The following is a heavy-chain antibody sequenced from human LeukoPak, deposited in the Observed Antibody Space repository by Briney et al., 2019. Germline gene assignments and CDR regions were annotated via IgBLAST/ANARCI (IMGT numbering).Heavy chain of an antibody. CDR1: GFTFSSYS. Sequence: PGGSLRLSCAASGFTFSSYSMNWVRQAPGKGLEWVSSISSSSSYIYYADSVKGRFTISRDNAKNSLYLQMNSLRAEDTAVYYCARYCSGGSCYHRDCYGMDVWGQGTTVTVSS. CDR3: ARYCSGGSCYHRDCYGMDV. V-gene: IGHV3-21*01. J-gene: IGHJ6*02. CDR2: ISSSSSYI. D-gene: IGHD2-15*01.